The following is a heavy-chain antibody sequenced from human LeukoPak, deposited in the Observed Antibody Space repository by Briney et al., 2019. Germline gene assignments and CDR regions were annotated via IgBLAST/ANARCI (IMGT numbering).Heavy chain of an antibody. V-gene: IGHV1-69*13. CDR1: RGTFSSYA. J-gene: IGHJ5*02. Sequence: ASVKVSCKASRGTFSSYAISWVRQAPGQGLEWMGGIIPIFGTANYAQKFQGRVTITADESTSTAYMELSSLRSEDTAVYYCARDHLHRMVRGVIAWFDPWGQGTLVTVSS. D-gene: IGHD3-10*01. CDR2: IIPIFGTA. CDR3: ARDHLHRMVRGVIAWFDP.